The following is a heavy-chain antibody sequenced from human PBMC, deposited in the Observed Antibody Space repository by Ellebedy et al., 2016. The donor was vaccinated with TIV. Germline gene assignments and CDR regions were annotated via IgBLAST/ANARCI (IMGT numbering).Heavy chain of an antibody. CDR3: AKGGLRFLEWYTDYYMDV. D-gene: IGHD3-3*01. J-gene: IGHJ6*03. CDR2: ISGSGGST. CDR1: GFTFSSYA. V-gene: IGHV3-23*01. Sequence: GESLKISXAASGFTFSSYAMSWVRQAPGKGLEWVSAISGSGGSTYYADSVKGRFTISRDNSKNTLYLQMNSLRAEDTAVYYCAKGGLRFLEWYTDYYMDVWGKGTTVTVSS.